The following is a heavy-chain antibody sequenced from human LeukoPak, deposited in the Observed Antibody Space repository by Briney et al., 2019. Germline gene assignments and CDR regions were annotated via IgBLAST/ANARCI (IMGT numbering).Heavy chain of an antibody. J-gene: IGHJ4*02. V-gene: IGHV1-46*01. D-gene: IGHD4-23*01. CDR3: ARRGSYGGISAMDY. CDR2: INPSDGST. Sequence: ASVKVSCKASGGTFSSYAISWVRQAPGQGLEWMGIINPSDGSTSYTQKFQGRVTMTRDTSTSTVYMELSSLRSEDTAVYYCARRGSYGGISAMDYWGQGAQVTVSS. CDR1: GGTFSSYA.